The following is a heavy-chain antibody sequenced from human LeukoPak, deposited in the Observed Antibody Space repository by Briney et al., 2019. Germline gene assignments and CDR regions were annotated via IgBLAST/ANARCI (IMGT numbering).Heavy chain of an antibody. CDR3: AGGATAMVDY. Sequence: GGSLRLSCAASGFTFSSCSMNWVRQAPGRGLEWVSSISSSSSYVYYADSVKGRFTISRDNAKNSLYLQMNSLRAEDTAVYYCAGGATAMVDYWGQGTLVTVSS. CDR1: GFTFSSCS. CDR2: ISSSSSYV. D-gene: IGHD5-18*01. J-gene: IGHJ4*02. V-gene: IGHV3-21*01.